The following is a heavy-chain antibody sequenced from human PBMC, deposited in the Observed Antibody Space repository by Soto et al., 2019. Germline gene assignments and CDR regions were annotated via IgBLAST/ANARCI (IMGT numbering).Heavy chain of an antibody. CDR3: AKATKYYYDSSGYSGTTYYFDY. D-gene: IGHD3-22*01. Sequence: GGSLRLSCAASGFTFSSYAMSWVRQAPGKGLEWVSAISGSGGSTYYADSVKGRFTISRDNSKNTLYLQMNSLRAEDTAVYYYAKATKYYYDSSGYSGTTYYFDYWGQGTLVTVSS. CDR1: GFTFSSYA. CDR2: ISGSGGST. V-gene: IGHV3-23*01. J-gene: IGHJ4*02.